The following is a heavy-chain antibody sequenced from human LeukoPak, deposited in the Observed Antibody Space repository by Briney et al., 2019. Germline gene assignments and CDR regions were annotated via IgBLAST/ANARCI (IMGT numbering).Heavy chain of an antibody. CDR3: ARAGRGTGIAASPI. CDR2: IYYSGST. CDR1: GCSISSSSYY. D-gene: IGHD6-25*01. J-gene: IGHJ3*02. Sequence: SETPSLTCTVTGCSISSSSYYWGRIRQPPGKGLEWIGSIYYSGSTYYNPSLKSRVSISVDTSKNQLSLKLSSVTPADTAVYYCARAGRGTGIAASPIWGQGTMVTVSS. V-gene: IGHV4-39*07.